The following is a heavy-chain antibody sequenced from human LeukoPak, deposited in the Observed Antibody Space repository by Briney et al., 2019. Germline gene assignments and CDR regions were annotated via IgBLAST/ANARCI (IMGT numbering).Heavy chain of an antibody. V-gene: IGHV1-69*05. D-gene: IGHD2-15*01. CDR1: GGTFSSYA. CDR2: IIPIFGTA. Sequence: SVKVSCKASGGTFSSYAISWVRQAPGQGLECMGRIIPIFGTANYAQKFQGRVTITTDESTSTAYMELSSLRSEDTAVYYCAREDIVVVVAAVWGQGTLVTVSS. J-gene: IGHJ4*02. CDR3: AREDIVVVVAAV.